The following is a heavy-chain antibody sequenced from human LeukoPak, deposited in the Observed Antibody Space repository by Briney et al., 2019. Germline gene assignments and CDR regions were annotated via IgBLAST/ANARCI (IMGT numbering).Heavy chain of an antibody. Sequence: ASVKVSCKASGYTFTSYGISWVRQAPGQGLEWMGWISAYNGNTKYAQEFQGRVTMTTDTSTSTAYMELRSLRSDDTAVYHCARDNHRSSWSWFDPWGQGTLVTVS. D-gene: IGHD6-13*01. CDR2: ISAYNGNT. CDR1: GYTFTSYG. CDR3: ARDNHRSSWSWFDP. V-gene: IGHV1-18*01. J-gene: IGHJ5*02.